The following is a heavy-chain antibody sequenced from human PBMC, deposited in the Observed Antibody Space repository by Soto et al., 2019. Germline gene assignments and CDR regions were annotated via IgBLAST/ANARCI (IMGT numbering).Heavy chain of an antibody. CDR1: GFTFSSYA. Sequence: EVQLLESGGGLVQPGGSLRLSCAASGFTFSSYAMSWVRQVPGKGLECVSAISGTGANTYYADSVKGRFTISRDNSKNTLYLQMNSLRADDAAVYYCATLRFCTSSSCYGREGGYWGQGTLVTVSS. J-gene: IGHJ4*02. CDR2: ISGTGANT. V-gene: IGHV3-23*01. D-gene: IGHD2-2*01. CDR3: ATLRFCTSSSCYGREGGY.